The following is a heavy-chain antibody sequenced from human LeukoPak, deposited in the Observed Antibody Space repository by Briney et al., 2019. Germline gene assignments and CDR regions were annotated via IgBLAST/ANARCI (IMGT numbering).Heavy chain of an antibody. V-gene: IGHV3-7*01. J-gene: IGHJ5*02. D-gene: IGHD5-18*01. Sequence: GGSLRLSCAASGFTFSSYWMSWVRQAPGKGLEWVANIKQDGSEKYYVDSVKGRFTISRDNAKNSLYLQMNSLRAEDTAVYYCARTIWLRGGDWFDPWGQGTLVTVSS. CDR3: ARTIWLRGGDWFDP. CDR1: GFTFSSYW. CDR2: IKQDGSEK.